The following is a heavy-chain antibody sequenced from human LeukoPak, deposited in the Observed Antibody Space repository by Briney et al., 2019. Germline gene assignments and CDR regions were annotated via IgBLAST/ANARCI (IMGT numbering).Heavy chain of an antibody. CDR1: GFTFSSYT. CDR2: ISESSIYI. Sequence: GGSLRLSCAGSGFTFSSYTMNWVRHAPGKGLEWVSSISESSIYINYADSVKGRFTISRDNAKYSLYLQMTSLRAEDTAVYYCARSYYDSSGYPHSDLDYWGQGTLVTVCS. D-gene: IGHD3-22*01. V-gene: IGHV3-21*01. J-gene: IGHJ4*02. CDR3: ARSYYDSSGYPHSDLDY.